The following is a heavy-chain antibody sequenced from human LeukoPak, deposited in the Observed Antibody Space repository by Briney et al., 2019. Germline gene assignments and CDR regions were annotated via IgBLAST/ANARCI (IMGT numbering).Heavy chain of an antibody. CDR1: GFTFSSYA. Sequence: GGSLRLSCAASGFTFSSYAMSWVRQAPGKGLEWVSAISGSGGSTYYADSVKGRFTISRDSSKNTLYLQMNSLRAEDTAVYYCAKAPQYYDFWSGLRGAFDIWGQGTMVTVSS. CDR3: AKAPQYYDFWSGLRGAFDI. CDR2: ISGSGGST. J-gene: IGHJ3*02. V-gene: IGHV3-23*01. D-gene: IGHD3-3*01.